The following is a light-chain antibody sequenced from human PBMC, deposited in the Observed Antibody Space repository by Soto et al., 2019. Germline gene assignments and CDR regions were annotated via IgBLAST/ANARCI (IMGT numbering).Light chain of an antibody. V-gene: IGKV3-11*01. CDR1: QIVGSF. CDR2: DTS. CDR3: QHYTSYGT. J-gene: IGKJ1*01. Sequence: ESVLTQSSAPHHLSPGERSTLFCRASQIVGSFLAWYQQKPGQAPRLLIYDTSIRATGIPARFSGSGSGTEFTLTCSCLQPDDFATCYCQHYTSYGTFGQGTKVDI.